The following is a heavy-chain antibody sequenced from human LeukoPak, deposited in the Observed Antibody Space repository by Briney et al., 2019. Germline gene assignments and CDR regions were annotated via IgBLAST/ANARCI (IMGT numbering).Heavy chain of an antibody. J-gene: IGHJ4*02. CDR3: VKDGRAIAAAGMDY. CDR2: ISSSSSTM. D-gene: IGHD6-13*01. V-gene: IGHV3-48*01. Sequence: GGSLRLSCAASGFTFSSYSMNWVRQAPGKWLEWVSYISSSSSTMYYADSVKGRFTISRDNAKKSLYLQMNSLRAEDTAVYYCVKDGRAIAAAGMDYWGQGTLVTVSS. CDR1: GFTFSSYS.